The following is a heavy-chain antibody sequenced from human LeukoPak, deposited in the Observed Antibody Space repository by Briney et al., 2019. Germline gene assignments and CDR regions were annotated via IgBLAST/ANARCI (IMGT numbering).Heavy chain of an antibody. CDR2: IYWNDDN. CDR3: AHGSGWLYDY. V-gene: IGHV2-5*01. J-gene: IGHJ4*02. D-gene: IGHD6-19*01. Sequence: GSGPTLVNPTQTLTLTCTFSGLSLSTRGVGVGWIRQPPGKALEWLALIYWNDDNRYSPSLKSRLTITKDTSKNQVVLTMTNMDPVDTARYYCAHGSGWLYDYWGQGTLVTVSS. CDR1: GLSLSTRGVG.